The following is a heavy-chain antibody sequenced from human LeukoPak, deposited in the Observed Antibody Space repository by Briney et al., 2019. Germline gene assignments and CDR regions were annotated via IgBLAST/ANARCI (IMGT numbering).Heavy chain of an antibody. Sequence: GGSLRLSCAASGFTFSSRSMNWVRQAPGKGLEWVSSISSSSSYIYYADSVKGRFTISRDNAKNSLYLQMNSLRAEDTAVYYCARDMYSSSSDYFDYWGQGTLVTVSS. V-gene: IGHV3-21*01. J-gene: IGHJ4*02. CDR1: GFTFSSRS. CDR3: ARDMYSSSSDYFDY. CDR2: ISSSSSYI. D-gene: IGHD6-6*01.